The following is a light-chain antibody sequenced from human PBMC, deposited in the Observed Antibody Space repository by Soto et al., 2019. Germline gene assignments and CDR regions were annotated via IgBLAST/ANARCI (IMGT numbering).Light chain of an antibody. V-gene: IGKV2-30*01. CDR1: QSIVYSNGETY. Sequence: DVVLTQSPLSLPVTLGQPASISCRSGQSIVYSNGETYLHWFHQRQGQSPRRLIHKISNRDSGVPDRFGGSGSGNDFTLKISRVEAEDIGIYYCMQGSHWPYTFGQGTKLEIK. CDR2: KIS. J-gene: IGKJ2*01. CDR3: MQGSHWPYT.